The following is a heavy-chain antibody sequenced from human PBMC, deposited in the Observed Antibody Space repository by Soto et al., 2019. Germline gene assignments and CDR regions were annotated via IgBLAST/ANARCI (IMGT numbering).Heavy chain of an antibody. V-gene: IGHV4-39*01. Sequence: SETLSLTCTASGGSISRSTYYWGWIRQPPGEGLEWIGSLYYSGRNCYNPSLKSRVTKSVDTSKNQFSLKVNPVTAADTAVYYCARVSYDSSGYYDLGYFDYWGQGTLVTVYS. CDR1: GGSISRSTYY. CDR2: LYYSGRN. D-gene: IGHD3-22*01. J-gene: IGHJ4*02. CDR3: ARVSYDSSGYYDLGYFDY.